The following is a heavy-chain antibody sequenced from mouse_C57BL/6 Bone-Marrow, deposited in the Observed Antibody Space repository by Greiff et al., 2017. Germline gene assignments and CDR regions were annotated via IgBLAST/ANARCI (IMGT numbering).Heavy chain of an antibody. V-gene: IGHV5-9-1*02. D-gene: IGHD1-1*02. CDR1: GFTFSSYA. CDR3: TRSVWLLWYFDY. J-gene: IGHJ2*01. Sequence: DVMLVESGEGLVKPGGSLKLSCAASGFTFSSYAMSWVRQTPEKRLEWVAYISRGDDYIYYADTVKGRCTISRDNARNTLYLQMSSLKSEDTASYYCTRSVWLLWYFDYWCQGTTLTVSS. CDR2: ISRGDDYI.